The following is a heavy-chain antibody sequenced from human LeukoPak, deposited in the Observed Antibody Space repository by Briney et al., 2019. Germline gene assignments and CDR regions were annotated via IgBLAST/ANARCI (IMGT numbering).Heavy chain of an antibody. J-gene: IGHJ5*02. CDR3: AKTYYDFWSGYPNWFDP. CDR1: GYTSTSYG. D-gene: IGHD3-3*01. V-gene: IGHV1-18*01. CDR2: ISAYNGNT. Sequence: GASVKVSCKASGYTSTSYGISWVRQAPGQGLEWMGWISAYNGNTNYAQKLQGRVTMTTDTSTSTAYMELRSLRSDDTAVYYCAKTYYDFWSGYPNWFDPWGQGTLVTVSS.